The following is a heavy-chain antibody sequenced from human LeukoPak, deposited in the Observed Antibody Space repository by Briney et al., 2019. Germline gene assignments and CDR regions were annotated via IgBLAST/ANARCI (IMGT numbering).Heavy chain of an antibody. Sequence: SETLSLTCTVSGGSISSSSYYWGWIRQPPGKGLEWIGSIYDSGSTYYNPSLKSRVTIPVDTSKNQFSLKLSSVTAADTAVYYCARASPQVYLYYYYYMDVWGKGTTVTVSS. D-gene: IGHD1-14*01. CDR2: IYDSGST. V-gene: IGHV4-39*07. J-gene: IGHJ6*03. CDR1: GGSISSSSYY. CDR3: ARASPQVYLYYYYYMDV.